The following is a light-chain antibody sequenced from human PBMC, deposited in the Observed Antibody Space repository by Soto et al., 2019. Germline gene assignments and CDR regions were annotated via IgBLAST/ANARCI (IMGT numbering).Light chain of an antibody. V-gene: IGLV2-8*01. CDR1: SSDVGGSHY. J-gene: IGLJ3*02. Sequence: QSALIQPASVSGSPGQSITISCTGTSSDVGGSHYVAWYQQHPGKAPKLMIYDVSKRPSGVPDRVSGSKSGNTASLTVSGLQSEDEADYYCSSYAGARVFGGGTKLTVL. CDR3: SSYAGARV. CDR2: DVS.